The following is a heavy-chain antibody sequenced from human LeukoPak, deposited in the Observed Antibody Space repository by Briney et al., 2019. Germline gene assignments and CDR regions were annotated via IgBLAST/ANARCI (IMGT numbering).Heavy chain of an antibody. CDR2: ISGSGGST. CDR3: ANVGYCSSTSCPTHFDY. D-gene: IGHD2-2*01. Sequence: TGGSLRLSCAASGFTFSSYAMSWVRQAPGKGLEWVSAISGSGGSTYYADSVKGRFTISRDNSKNTLYLQMNSLRAEDTAVYYCANVGYCSSTSCPTHFDYWGQGTLVTVPS. V-gene: IGHV3-23*01. CDR1: GFTFSSYA. J-gene: IGHJ4*02.